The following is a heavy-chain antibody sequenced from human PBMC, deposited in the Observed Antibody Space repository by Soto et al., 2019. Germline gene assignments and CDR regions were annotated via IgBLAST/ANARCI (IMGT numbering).Heavy chain of an antibody. CDR3: AKETGYSSGWYHDYYYGMDV. D-gene: IGHD6-19*01. Sequence: QVQLVESRGGLVQPGRSLRLSCAASGFTFSSYGMHWVRQAPGKGLEWVAVISYDGSNKYYADSVKGRFTISRDNSKNTLYLQMNSLRAEDTAVYYCAKETGYSSGWYHDYYYGMDVWGQGTTVTVSS. CDR1: GFTFSSYG. CDR2: ISYDGSNK. J-gene: IGHJ6*02. V-gene: IGHV3-30*18.